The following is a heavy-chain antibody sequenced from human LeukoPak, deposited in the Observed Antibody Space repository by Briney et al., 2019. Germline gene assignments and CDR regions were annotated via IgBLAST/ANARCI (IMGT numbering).Heavy chain of an antibody. J-gene: IGHJ4*02. CDR3: AGGITGTTMAY. CDR2: IHYSGST. D-gene: IGHD1-7*01. Sequence: PSETLSLTCTVSGGSISSYYWSWIRQPPGKGLEWIGYIHYSGSTNYTPSLKSRVTISVDTSKNQFSLKLSSVTAADTAVYYCAGGITGTTMAYWGQGTLVTVSS. CDR1: GGSISSYY. V-gene: IGHV4-59*01.